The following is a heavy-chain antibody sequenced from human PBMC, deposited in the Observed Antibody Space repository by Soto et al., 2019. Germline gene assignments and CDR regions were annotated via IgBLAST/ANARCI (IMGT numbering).Heavy chain of an antibody. CDR2: IIPYYNTL. CDR3: ASGASRWCPYFFDS. D-gene: IGHD6-13*01. CDR1: KGTFNAYA. J-gene: IGHJ4*02. V-gene: IGHV1-69*01. Sequence: QAQVVQSGAEVRKPGSSVKLSGKASKGTFNAYAIPWVQQAPGQGLEWMGGIIPYYNTLNYAQKFQDRVTITADDSTNTVYMELSSLRSDDTAVYFCASGASRWCPYFFDSWAQGTLVTVSS.